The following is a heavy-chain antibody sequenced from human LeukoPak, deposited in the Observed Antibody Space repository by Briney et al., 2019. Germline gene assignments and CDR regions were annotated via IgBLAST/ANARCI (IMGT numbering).Heavy chain of an antibody. Sequence: GGSLRLSCAASGFTFSSYNMNWVRQAPGKGLEWVSDISSSGSTIYFADSVKGRFTISRDNAKSSLYLQMNSLRDEDTAVYYCARLEYYYVSGNYYKLFDYWGQGTLVTVCS. CDR2: ISSSGSTI. CDR3: ARLEYYYVSGNYYKLFDY. D-gene: IGHD3-10*01. J-gene: IGHJ4*02. CDR1: GFTFSSYN. V-gene: IGHV3-48*02.